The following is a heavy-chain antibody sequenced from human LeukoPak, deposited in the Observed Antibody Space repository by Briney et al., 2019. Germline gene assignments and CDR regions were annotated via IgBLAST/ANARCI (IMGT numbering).Heavy chain of an antibody. V-gene: IGHV3-30-3*01. CDR2: ISYDGSNK. J-gene: IGHJ4*02. CDR1: GFTFSSYA. CDR3: ARGLYSSSWHYYFDY. Sequence: PGGSLRLSCAASGFTFSSYAMHWVRQAPGKGLEWVAVISYDGSNKYYADSVKGRFTISRDNSKNTLYLQMNSLRAEDTAVYYCARGLYSSSWHYYFDYWGQGTLVTVSS. D-gene: IGHD6-13*01.